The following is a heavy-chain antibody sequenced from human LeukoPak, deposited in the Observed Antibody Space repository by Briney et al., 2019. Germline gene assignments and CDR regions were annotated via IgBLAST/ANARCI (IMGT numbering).Heavy chain of an antibody. J-gene: IGHJ4*02. Sequence: PSETLSLTCTVSGASIGSYYWSWIRQPPGKGLEWIGYIYYSGSTNYNPSLKSQVTISVDTSKNQFSLKLSSVTAADTAVYYCARHQVLEFFDYWGQGTLVTVSS. CDR1: GASIGSYY. CDR2: IYYSGST. V-gene: IGHV4-59*08. D-gene: IGHD2-8*01. CDR3: ARHQVLEFFDY.